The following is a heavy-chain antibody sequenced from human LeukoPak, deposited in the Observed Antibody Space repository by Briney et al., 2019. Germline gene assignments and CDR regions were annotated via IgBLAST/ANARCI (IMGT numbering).Heavy chain of an antibody. CDR1: GGSIRSSYYY. CDR3: ARLPRGYSYGFDY. V-gene: IGHV4-39*01. J-gene: IGHJ4*02. CDR2: IYDSGST. D-gene: IGHD5-18*01. Sequence: SETLSLTCTVSGGSIRSSYYYWGWIRQPPGTGLEWIGSIYDSGSTYYNPSLKSRVTISVDTSKNQFSLKLNSVTAADTAVYYCARLPRGYSYGFDYWGQGTLVTVSS.